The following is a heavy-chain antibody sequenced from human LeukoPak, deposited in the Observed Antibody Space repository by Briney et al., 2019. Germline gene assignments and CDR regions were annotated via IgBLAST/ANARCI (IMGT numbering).Heavy chain of an antibody. D-gene: IGHD3-16*02. V-gene: IGHV3-23*01. Sequence: GGSLRLSCAASGFTFSSYAMSWVRQAPGKGLEWVSAISGSGGSTYYADSVKGRFTISRDNSKNTLYLQMNSLRAEDTAVYYCAKGYYDYVWGSYRHDAFDIWGQGTMVTVSS. CDR1: GFTFSSYA. J-gene: IGHJ3*02. CDR3: AKGYYDYVWGSYRHDAFDI. CDR2: ISGSGGST.